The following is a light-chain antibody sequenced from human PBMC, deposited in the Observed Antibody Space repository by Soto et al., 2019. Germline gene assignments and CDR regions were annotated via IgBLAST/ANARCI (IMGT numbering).Light chain of an antibody. CDR1: QSISNN. CDR3: QQGGSWPLT. CDR2: GAS. J-gene: IGKJ4*01. V-gene: IGKV3-15*01. Sequence: EIVMTQSPATLSVSPGERATLSCRASQSISNNLAWYQQKPGQAPRLLIYGASTRATGIPARFSGSGSGTEFTLTVSSLQSEDFAVYYCQQGGSWPLTIGGGTKVEIK.